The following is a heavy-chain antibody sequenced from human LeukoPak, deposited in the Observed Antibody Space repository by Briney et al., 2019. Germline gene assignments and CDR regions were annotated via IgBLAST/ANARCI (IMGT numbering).Heavy chain of an antibody. CDR1: GLTFSSYA. V-gene: IGHV3-23*01. D-gene: IGHD2-15*01. Sequence: PGGSLRLSCAASGLTFSSYAMSWVRQAPGKGLEWVSVISGSGGNTYDADSVKGRFTISRDNSKNTVYLQMKNLRAEDTAVYYCASSGYCGGGSCPLRYWYFDLWGRGTLVTVSS. J-gene: IGHJ2*01. CDR2: ISGSGGNT. CDR3: ASSGYCGGGSCPLRYWYFDL.